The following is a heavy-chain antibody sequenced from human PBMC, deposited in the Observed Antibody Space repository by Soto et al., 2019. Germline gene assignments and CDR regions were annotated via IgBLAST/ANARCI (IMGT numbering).Heavy chain of an antibody. CDR2: ISYDGSNK. Sequence: GGSLRLSCAASGFTFSSYGMHWVRQAPGKGLEWVAVISYDGSNKYYADSVKGRFTISRDNSKNTLYLQMNSLRAEDTAVYYCAKRGEGVLRFLEWLLPFDFWGQGTLVTVSS. V-gene: IGHV3-30*18. CDR3: AKRGEGVLRFLEWLLPFDF. CDR1: GFTFSSYG. D-gene: IGHD3-3*01. J-gene: IGHJ4*02.